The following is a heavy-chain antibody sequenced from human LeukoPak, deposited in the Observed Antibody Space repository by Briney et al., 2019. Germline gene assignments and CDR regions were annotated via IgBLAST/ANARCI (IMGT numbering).Heavy chain of an antibody. D-gene: IGHD3-3*01. CDR1: GFTFSSYA. CDR3: ARKIPYYDFWSGYSSGMDV. Sequence: PGGSLRLSCAASGFTFSSYAMSWVRQPPGKGLEWIGEINHSGSTNYNPSLKSRVTISVDTSKNQFSLKLSSVTAADTAVYYCARKIPYYDFWSGYSSGMDVWGQGTTVTVSS. V-gene: IGHV4-34*01. CDR2: INHSGST. J-gene: IGHJ6*02.